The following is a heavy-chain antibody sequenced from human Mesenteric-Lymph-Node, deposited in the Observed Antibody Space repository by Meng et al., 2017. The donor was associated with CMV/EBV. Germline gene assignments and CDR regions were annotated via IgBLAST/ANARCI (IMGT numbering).Heavy chain of an antibody. Sequence: CAASGFIFTNARRNWVRQAPGKGREWVGLIKSKTAGETTDYVAHVKGRFIISRDDSKNTLYLQMNSLKTEDTAVYYCLDTAMTKSWDYWGQGTLVTVSS. CDR2: IKSKTAGETT. D-gene: IGHD5-18*01. CDR3: LDTAMTKSWDY. V-gene: IGHV3-15*01. CDR1: GFIFTNAR. J-gene: IGHJ4*02.